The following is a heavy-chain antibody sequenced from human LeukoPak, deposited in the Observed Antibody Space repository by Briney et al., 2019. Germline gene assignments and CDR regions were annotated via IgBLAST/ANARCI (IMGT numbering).Heavy chain of an antibody. J-gene: IGHJ6*03. CDR1: GFPFNKYG. CDR2: IRYDESIT. Sequence: PGGSLRLSCAASGFPFNKYGMHWVRQAPGKGLEWVAFIRYDESITYYADSVRGRFTISRDNSKNMLYLQMNSLRAEDTAVYYCANRGLERGLMDVWGKGTTVSVSS. D-gene: IGHD1-1*01. CDR3: ANRGLERGLMDV. V-gene: IGHV3-30*02.